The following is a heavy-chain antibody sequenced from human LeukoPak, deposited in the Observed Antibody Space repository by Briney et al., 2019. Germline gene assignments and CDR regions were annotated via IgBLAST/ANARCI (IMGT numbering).Heavy chain of an antibody. CDR3: ARLSEVKSYYFDY. CDR1: GGSFSGYY. V-gene: IGHV4-34*01. CDR2: INHSGST. J-gene: IGHJ4*02. Sequence: PSETLSLTCAVYGGSFSGYYWSWIRQPPGKGLEWIGEINHSGSTNYNPSLKSRVTISVDTSKNQFSLKLSSVTAADTAVYYCARLSEVKSYYFDYWGQGTLVTVSS. D-gene: IGHD3-16*02.